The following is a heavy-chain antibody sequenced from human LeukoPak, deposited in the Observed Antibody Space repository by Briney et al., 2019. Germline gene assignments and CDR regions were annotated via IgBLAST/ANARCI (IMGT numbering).Heavy chain of an antibody. CDR3: ASSNFPGIAVPGTPNGAFDI. J-gene: IGHJ3*02. D-gene: IGHD6-19*01. CDR1: GGTFNRYG. V-gene: IGHV1-69*05. Sequence: GSSVTVSYKPSGGTFNRYGIRWVGQAPGQGREGMGGIMAIFGPSNYSQKFQGRVTITTDESTSTAYMELSTLRSADTAVYYCASSNFPGIAVPGTPNGAFDIWGQGTMVTVSS. CDR2: IMAIFGPS.